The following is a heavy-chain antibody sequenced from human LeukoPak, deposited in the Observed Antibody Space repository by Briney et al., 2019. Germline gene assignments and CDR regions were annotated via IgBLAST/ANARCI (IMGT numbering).Heavy chain of an antibody. CDR2: IKQDGCEK. Sequence: HPGGSLRLFCAASGFIFSSYWMSWVRRAPGKGLEWVTNIKQDGCEKYYVDSVKGRFTISRDNAKNSLYLQMNSLIAEDTAVYYCARARWEVATIWAPNYYYMDVWGKGTTVTVSS. J-gene: IGHJ6*03. V-gene: IGHV3-7*01. D-gene: IGHD5-12*01. CDR3: ARARWEVATIWAPNYYYMDV. CDR1: GFIFSSYW.